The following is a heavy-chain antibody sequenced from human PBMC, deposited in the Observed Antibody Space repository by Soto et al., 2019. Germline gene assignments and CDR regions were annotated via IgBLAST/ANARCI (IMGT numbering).Heavy chain of an antibody. D-gene: IGHD3-22*01. CDR3: SRDSYFGSTYYGMDV. CDR2: INTDGSST. V-gene: IGHV3-74*01. Sequence: GGSLRLSCAASGFTFSSYWMHWVRQAPGEGLVWVSRINTDGSSTSYADSVKGRFTISRDNAKNTLYLQMNSLRAEDTAVYFCSRDSYFGSTYYGMDVWGQGTTVTVSS. CDR1: GFTFSSYW. J-gene: IGHJ6*02.